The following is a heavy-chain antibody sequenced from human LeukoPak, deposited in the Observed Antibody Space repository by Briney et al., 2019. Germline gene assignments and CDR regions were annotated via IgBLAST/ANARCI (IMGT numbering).Heavy chain of an antibody. CDR1: GFTLSVYW. D-gene: IGHD6-19*01. Sequence: GGSLRLSCVASGFTLSVYWMTWVRQAPGKGLKCVANINQDGSEKNYGDSVRGRFTISRDNAKNSLYLYMNSLRAEDTAIYYCAREIPVAGKRSWFDPWGQGTLVTVSS. CDR2: INQDGSEK. J-gene: IGHJ5*02. V-gene: IGHV3-7*04. CDR3: AREIPVAGKRSWFDP.